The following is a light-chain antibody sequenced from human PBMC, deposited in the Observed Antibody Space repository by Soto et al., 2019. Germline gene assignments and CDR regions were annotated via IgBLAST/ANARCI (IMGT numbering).Light chain of an antibody. V-gene: IGKV3-20*01. CDR3: QQYGSSSWT. CDR1: QSVNIN. Sequence: EIVMTQSPATLSVSPGERATLSCRASQSVNINLAWYQQKPGQAPRLLIYGASSRATGIPARFSGSGSGTDFTLTISRLEPEDFAVYYCQQYGSSSWTFGQGTKVDIK. CDR2: GAS. J-gene: IGKJ1*01.